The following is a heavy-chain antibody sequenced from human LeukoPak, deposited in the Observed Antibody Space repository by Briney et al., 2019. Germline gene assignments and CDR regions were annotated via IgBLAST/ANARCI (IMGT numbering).Heavy chain of an antibody. CDR1: GFTFSNYA. Sequence: GGSLRLSCAASGFTFSNYAMSWVRQAPGKGLEWVSAISGSGGYTYYADSVKGRLTISRDNSKNTLYLQMNSLRAEDTAVYYCAKQAGATYYYYYMDVWGKGTTVTVSS. V-gene: IGHV3-23*01. CDR2: ISGSGGYT. J-gene: IGHJ6*03. CDR3: AKQAGATYYYYYMDV. D-gene: IGHD1-26*01.